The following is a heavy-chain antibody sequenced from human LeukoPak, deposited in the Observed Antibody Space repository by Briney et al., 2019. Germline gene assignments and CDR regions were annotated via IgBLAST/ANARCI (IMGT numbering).Heavy chain of an antibody. J-gene: IGHJ4*02. CDR3: ARREQWLVGDDY. V-gene: IGHV1-18*01. CDR1: GYTFSNFG. CDR2: VSTRTVDA. Sequence: ASVKVSCKTSGYTFSNFGLSWLRQAPGQGLEWMGWVSTRTVDAIYAQHLQGRVTMTTDTPTSTAYMDLRSLRSDDTAVYYCARREQWLVGDDYWGQGTLVTVSS. D-gene: IGHD6-19*01.